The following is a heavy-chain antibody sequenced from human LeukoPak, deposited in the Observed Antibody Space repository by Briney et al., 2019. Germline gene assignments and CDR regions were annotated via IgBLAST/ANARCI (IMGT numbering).Heavy chain of an antibody. CDR2: ISGYNGNK. J-gene: IGHJ5*02. CDR1: GYTFSSYG. CDR3: ARDLKYNILTGFRSSFGFDP. V-gene: IGHV1-18*01. D-gene: IGHD3-9*01. Sequence: ASVKVSCKASGYTFSSYGISWVRQAPGQGLEWMGWISGYNGNKQYAQKVQGRVTMTTDTSTNTAYMELRSLRSDDTAVYYCARDLKYNILTGFRSSFGFDPWGQGTLVTVSS.